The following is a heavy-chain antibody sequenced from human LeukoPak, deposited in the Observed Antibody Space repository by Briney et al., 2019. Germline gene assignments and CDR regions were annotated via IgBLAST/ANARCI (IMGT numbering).Heavy chain of an antibody. CDR3: ARGPYSYDSSGAFDI. V-gene: IGHV4-61*02. D-gene: IGHD3-22*01. CDR1: GDSISSGDYY. CDR2: ISSSGST. Sequence: SQTLSLTCTVSGDSISSGDYYWSWIRQPAGKGLEWIGRISSSGSTNYNPSLKSRVTISVDTSKNQFSLKLSSVTAADTVVYFCARGPYSYDSSGAFDIWGQGTMVTVSS. J-gene: IGHJ3*02.